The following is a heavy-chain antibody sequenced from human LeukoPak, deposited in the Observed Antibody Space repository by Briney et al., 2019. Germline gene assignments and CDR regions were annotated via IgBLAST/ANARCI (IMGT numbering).Heavy chain of an antibody. CDR2: ISGSGGST. Sequence: CGSLTPSCAASGFTFSSYAMSWVRQAPGKGLEWVSAISGSGGSTYYADSVKGRFTISRDNSKNTLYLQMNSLRAEDTAVYYCAKDPRITMVRGVNWFDPWGQGTLVTVSS. CDR1: GFTFSSYA. CDR3: AKDPRITMVRGVNWFDP. D-gene: IGHD3-10*01. J-gene: IGHJ5*02. V-gene: IGHV3-23*01.